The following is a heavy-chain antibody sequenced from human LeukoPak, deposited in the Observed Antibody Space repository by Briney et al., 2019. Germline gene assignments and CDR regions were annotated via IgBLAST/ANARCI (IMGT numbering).Heavy chain of an antibody. Sequence: ASVKVSCKASGYTFTGYYMHWVRQAPGQGLEWMGRINPNSGGTNYAQKFQGRVTMTRDTSISTAYMELSRLRSDDTAVYYCARVLVVHYYDSRHAFDIWGQRTMVTVPS. J-gene: IGHJ3*02. V-gene: IGHV1-2*06. CDR2: INPNSGGT. D-gene: IGHD3-22*01. CDR1: GYTFTGYY. CDR3: ARVLVVHYYDSRHAFDI.